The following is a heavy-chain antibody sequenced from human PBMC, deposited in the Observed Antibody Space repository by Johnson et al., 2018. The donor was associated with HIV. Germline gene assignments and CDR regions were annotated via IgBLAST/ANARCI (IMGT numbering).Heavy chain of an antibody. CDR2: INWNGGST. Sequence: VQLVESGGGLVKPGGSLRLSCAASGFTLSNAWMSWVRQAPGKGLEWVSGINWNGGSTGYADSVKGRFTISRDNAKNSLYLQMNSLRAEDTALYYCARDVLEVTMIVVVTPPDIWGQGTMVIVSS. CDR3: ARDVLEVTMIVVVTPPDI. V-gene: IGHV3-20*04. CDR1: GFTLSNAW. J-gene: IGHJ3*02. D-gene: IGHD3-22*01.